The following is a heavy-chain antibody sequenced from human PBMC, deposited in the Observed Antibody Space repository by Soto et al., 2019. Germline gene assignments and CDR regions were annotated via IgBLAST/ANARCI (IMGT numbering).Heavy chain of an antibody. Sequence: VASVKVSCKASGGTFSSYAISWVRQAPGQGLEWMGGIIPIFGTANYAQKFQGRVTITADESTSTAYMELSSLRSEDTAVYYCARGLLRWVTGFDIVYYYGMDVWGQGTTVTVSS. CDR1: GGTFSSYA. CDR3: ARGLLRWVTGFDIVYYYGMDV. J-gene: IGHJ6*02. D-gene: IGHD2-15*01. V-gene: IGHV1-69*13. CDR2: IIPIFGTA.